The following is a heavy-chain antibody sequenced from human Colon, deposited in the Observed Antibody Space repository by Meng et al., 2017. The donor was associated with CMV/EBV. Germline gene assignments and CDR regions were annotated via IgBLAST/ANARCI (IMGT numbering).Heavy chain of an antibody. CDR2: ISWNSGNI. J-gene: IGHJ6*02. V-gene: IGHV3-9*01. CDR1: GFTFSRYW. CDR3: AKDVDYYYAMDV. Sequence: GGSLRLSCAASGFTFSRYWFNWVRQAPGKGLEWVSGISWNSGNIDYADSVKGRFTISRDNDKNSLYLQMNSLRHEDTALYYCAKDVDYYYAMDVWGQGTTVTVSS.